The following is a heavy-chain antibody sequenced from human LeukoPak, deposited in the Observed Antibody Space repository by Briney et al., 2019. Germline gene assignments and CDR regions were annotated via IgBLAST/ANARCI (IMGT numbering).Heavy chain of an antibody. CDR3: ARRPAYYDILTADW. J-gene: IGHJ4*02. CDR2: ISSSGSTI. CDR1: GFTFSSYE. Sequence: GGSLRLSCAASGFTFSSYEMKWVRQAPGKGLEWVSYISSSGSTIYYADSVKGRFTISRDNAKNSLYLQMNSLRAEDTAVYYCARRPAYYDILTADWWGQGTLVTVSS. D-gene: IGHD3-9*01. V-gene: IGHV3-48*03.